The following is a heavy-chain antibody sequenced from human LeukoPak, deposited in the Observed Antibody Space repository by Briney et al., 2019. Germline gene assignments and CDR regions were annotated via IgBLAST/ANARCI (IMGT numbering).Heavy chain of an antibody. CDR1: GYTFTSYY. CDR3: ASRWFLAVAGTGDDFDY. CDR2: INPNSGGT. Sequence: ASVNVSCKASGYTFTSYYMHWVRQAPGQGLEWMGRINPNSGGTNLAQKFQGRVTMTRDTSISTAYMELSKLRSDDTAVYYCASRWFLAVAGTGDDFDYWGQGTLVTVSS. D-gene: IGHD6-19*01. V-gene: IGHV1-2*06. J-gene: IGHJ4*02.